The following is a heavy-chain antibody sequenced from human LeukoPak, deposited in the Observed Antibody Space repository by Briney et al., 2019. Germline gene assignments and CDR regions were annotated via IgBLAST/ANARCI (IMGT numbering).Heavy chain of an antibody. CDR2: ISWNSGSI. J-gene: IGHJ4*02. CDR1: GSTFDDYA. V-gene: IGHV3-9*01. Sequence: GGSLRLSCAASGSTFDDYAMHWVRQAPGKGLEWVSGISWNSGSIGYADSVKGRFTISRDNAKNSLYLQMNSLRAEDAALYYCAKDMRSAVAGPFDYWGQGTLVTVSS. D-gene: IGHD6-19*01. CDR3: AKDMRSAVAGPFDY.